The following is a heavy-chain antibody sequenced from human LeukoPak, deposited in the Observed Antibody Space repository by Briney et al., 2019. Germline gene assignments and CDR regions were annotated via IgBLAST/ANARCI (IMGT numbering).Heavy chain of an antibody. J-gene: IGHJ4*02. CDR1: GFTFSAYS. CDR3: ASSTRDATRPRSFEI. V-gene: IGHV3-48*01. D-gene: IGHD3-3*02. CDR2: ISSTSSTI. Sequence: SGGSLRLSCAASGFTFSAYSMNWVRQAPGKGLEGGSYISSTSSTIYYADSVKGRFAISRDNTQNSLYLQMNSLRAEDTAIYYCASSTRDATRPRSFEIWGQGTRVTVSS.